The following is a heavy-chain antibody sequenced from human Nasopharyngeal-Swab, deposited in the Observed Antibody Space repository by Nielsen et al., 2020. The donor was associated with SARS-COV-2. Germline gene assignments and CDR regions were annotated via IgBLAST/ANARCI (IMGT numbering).Heavy chain of an antibody. V-gene: IGHV4-39*07. Sequence: SETLSLTCTVSGGSVSSGSYYWSWIRQPPGKGLEWIGEINHSGSTNYNPSLKSRVTISVDTSKNQFSLKLSSVTAADTAVYYCARGLYSFDIWGQGTMVTVSS. CDR1: GGSVSSGSYY. J-gene: IGHJ3*02. D-gene: IGHD2-2*02. CDR2: INHSGST. CDR3: ARGLYSFDI.